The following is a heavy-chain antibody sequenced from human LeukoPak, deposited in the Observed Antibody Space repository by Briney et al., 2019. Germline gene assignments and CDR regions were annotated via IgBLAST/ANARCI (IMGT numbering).Heavy chain of an antibody. CDR2: IYPRGST. CDR1: GGSISNYY. J-gene: IGHJ3*02. V-gene: IGHV4-4*07. CDR3: ARGRSCTATTFDAGGDAFDI. D-gene: IGHD2-8*02. Sequence: SETLSLTCTVSGGSISNYYWSWIRQPAGKGLEWIGRIYPRGSTTYSSSLKSRVTMSADTSKNHFSLNLTSLTAADPAVYYCARGRSCTATTFDAGGDAFDIWGQGTMVTVSS.